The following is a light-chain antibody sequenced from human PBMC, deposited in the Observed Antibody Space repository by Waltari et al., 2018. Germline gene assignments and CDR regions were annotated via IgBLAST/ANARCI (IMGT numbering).Light chain of an antibody. Sequence: DIVMTQSPGALAVSLGERATINCRSSQSLLYTSNSKNYLAWYQQRPGQAPRLLLYWASARQVGVPDRFTGSGSGTDFSLTITSLQAEAVSVYYCQQYFSTPPWTFGQGTKVEIK. CDR1: QSLLYTSNSKNY. V-gene: IGKV4-1*01. CDR2: WAS. J-gene: IGKJ1*01. CDR3: QQYFSTPPWT.